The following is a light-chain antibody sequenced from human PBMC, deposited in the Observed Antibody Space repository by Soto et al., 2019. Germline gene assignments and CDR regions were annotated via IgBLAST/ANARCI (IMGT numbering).Light chain of an antibody. J-gene: IGKJ1*01. CDR1: QTISSW. CDR2: DAS. CDR3: QQYNSYPWT. V-gene: IGKV1-5*01. Sequence: DIQMTQSPSTLSASVCDRVMMTVRASQTISSWLAWYQQKPGKAPKLLIYDASSLESGVPSRFSGSGSGTEFTLTITSLQPDDFATYYCQQYNSYPWTFGQGTKVDIK.